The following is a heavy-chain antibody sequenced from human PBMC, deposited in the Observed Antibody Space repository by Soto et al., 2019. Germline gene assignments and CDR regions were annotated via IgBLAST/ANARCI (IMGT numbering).Heavy chain of an antibody. Sequence: PSETLSLTCTVSGGSISSSSYYWGWIRQPPGKGLEWIGSIYYSGSTYYNPSLKSRVTISVDTSKNQFSLKLSSVTAADTAVYYCARPTTDNLYSSGWYEFDYWGQGTLVTVSS. D-gene: IGHD6-19*01. CDR1: GGSISSSSYY. V-gene: IGHV4-39*01. CDR2: IYYSGST. J-gene: IGHJ4*02. CDR3: ARPTTDNLYSSGWYEFDY.